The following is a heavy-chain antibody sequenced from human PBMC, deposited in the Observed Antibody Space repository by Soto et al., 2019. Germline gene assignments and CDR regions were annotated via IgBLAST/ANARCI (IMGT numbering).Heavy chain of an antibody. CDR2: IYSSGST. Sequence: SETLSLTCTVSGGSISNYYWNWIRQSPGKGLEWIGYIYSSGSTHYNPSLQNRVTISIDTSKNQVSLEVHSVTAADTAVYYCARADPHSYGVYYFDYWGQGTPVTVSS. CDR1: GGSISNYY. CDR3: ARADPHSYGVYYFDY. V-gene: IGHV4-59*01. J-gene: IGHJ4*02. D-gene: IGHD5-18*01.